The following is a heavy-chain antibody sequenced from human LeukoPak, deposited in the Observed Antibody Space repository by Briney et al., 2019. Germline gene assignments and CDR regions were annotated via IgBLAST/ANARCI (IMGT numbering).Heavy chain of an antibody. V-gene: IGHV4-34*01. Sequence: SETLSLTCAVYGGSFSGYYWSWIRQPPGKGLEWIGEINHSGSTNYNPSLKSRVTISVDTSKNQFSLKLSSVTAADTAVYYCARAGRGIKAYRYWGQGTLVTVSS. CDR2: INHSGST. D-gene: IGHD1-14*01. CDR1: GGSFSGYY. J-gene: IGHJ4*02. CDR3: ARAGRGIKAYRY.